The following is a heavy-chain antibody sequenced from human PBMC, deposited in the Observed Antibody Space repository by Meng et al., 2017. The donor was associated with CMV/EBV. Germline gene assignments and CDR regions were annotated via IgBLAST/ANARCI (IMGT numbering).Heavy chain of an antibody. CDR3: ARGPGNVGLRTTAAGTLFQH. CDR1: FRRFY. CDR2: GTHSGTT. Sequence: FRRFYRHLIRQTKGKGLEWIGEGTHSGTTKYSPFIKSRVTISVDTSKKQFSLNLRFVTAADTALYYSARGPGNVGLRTTAAGTLFQHWGQGTLVTVSS. J-gene: IGHJ1*01. D-gene: IGHD6-13*01. V-gene: IGHV4-34*13.